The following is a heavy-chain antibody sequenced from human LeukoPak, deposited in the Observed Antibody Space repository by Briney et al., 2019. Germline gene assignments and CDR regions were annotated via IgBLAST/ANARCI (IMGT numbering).Heavy chain of an antibody. V-gene: IGHV3-15*01. J-gene: IGHJ4*02. D-gene: IGHD5-12*01. CDR1: GFPFTNAW. CDR2: IKSRPSGGTT. CDR3: FTVYDSVAN. Sequence: QAGGSLRLSCAASGFPFTNAWMDWARQAPGKGLEWVGRIKSRPSGGTTDFAVPVQGGFTISRDDSKNTMYLHMNSLKTEDTAAYYCFTVYDSVANWGRGILVTVSS.